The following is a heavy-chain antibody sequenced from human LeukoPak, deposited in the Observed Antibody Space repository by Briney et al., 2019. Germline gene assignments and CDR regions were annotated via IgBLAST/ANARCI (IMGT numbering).Heavy chain of an antibody. J-gene: IGHJ4*02. CDR1: GGSISSYY. CDR3: ARHEEAPRDVDIAMAFDY. CDR2: IYYSGST. V-gene: IGHV4-59*08. Sequence: SGTLSLTCTVSGGSISSYYWSWIRQPPGKGLEWIGYIYYSGSTNYNPSLKSRVTISVDTSKNQFSLKLSSVTAADTAVYYCARHEEAPRDVDIAMAFDYWGQGTLVTVSS. D-gene: IGHD5-18*01.